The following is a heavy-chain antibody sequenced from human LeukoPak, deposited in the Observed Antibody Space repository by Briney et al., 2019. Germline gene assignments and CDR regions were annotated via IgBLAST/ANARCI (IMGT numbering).Heavy chain of an antibody. V-gene: IGHV4-59*01. CDR1: GGSISSYY. Sequence: SETLSLTCTVSGGSISSYYWSWIRQPPGKGLEWIGYIYYSGSTNYNPSLKSRVTISVETSKNQFSLKLTSVTAAAPALITFARGRRAAVAGTDYYYYLDVWGKGTTVTVSS. J-gene: IGHJ6*03. D-gene: IGHD6-19*01. CDR3: ARGRRAAVAGTDYYYYLDV. CDR2: IYYSGST.